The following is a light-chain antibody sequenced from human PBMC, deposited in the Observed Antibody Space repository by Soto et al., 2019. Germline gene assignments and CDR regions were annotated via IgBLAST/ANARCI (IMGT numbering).Light chain of an antibody. CDR1: QSISSY. Sequence: DIQMTQSPSSLSASVGGRVTIPCPSSQSISSYLNWYQQKPGKAPKLLIYAASSLQSGVPSRFSGSGSGTDFTLTISSLQSEDFAVYYCQQYNDWPQITFGQGTLLEV. V-gene: IGKV1-39*01. J-gene: IGKJ5*01. CDR3: QQYNDWPQIT. CDR2: AAS.